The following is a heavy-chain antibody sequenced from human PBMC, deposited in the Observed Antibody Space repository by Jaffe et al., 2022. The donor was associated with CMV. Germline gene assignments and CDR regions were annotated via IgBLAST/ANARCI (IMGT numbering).Heavy chain of an antibody. CDR1: GGSFSGYY. CDR3: ARVTIFGVVGYYYYMDV. D-gene: IGHD3-3*01. Sequence: QVQLQQWGAGLLKPSETLSLTCAVYGGSFSGYYWSWIRQPPGKGLEWIGEINHSGSTNYNPSLKSRVTISVDTSKNQFSLKLSSVTAADTAVYYCARVTIFGVVGYYYYMDVWGKGTTVTVSS. V-gene: IGHV4-34*01. J-gene: IGHJ6*03. CDR2: INHSGST.